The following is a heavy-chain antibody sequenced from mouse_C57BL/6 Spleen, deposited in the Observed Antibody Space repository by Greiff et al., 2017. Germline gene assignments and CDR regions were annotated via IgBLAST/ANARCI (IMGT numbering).Heavy chain of an antibody. J-gene: IGHJ4*01. V-gene: IGHV5-4*01. Sequence: EVKLQESGGGLVKPGGSLKLSCAASGFTFSSYAMSWVRQTPEKRLEWVATISDGGSYTYYPDNVKGRFTISRDNAKNNLYLQMSHLKSEDTAMYYCARENYSNYNYYAMDYWGQGTSVTVSS. CDR2: ISDGGSYT. CDR3: ARENYSNYNYYAMDY. D-gene: IGHD2-5*01. CDR1: GFTFSSYA.